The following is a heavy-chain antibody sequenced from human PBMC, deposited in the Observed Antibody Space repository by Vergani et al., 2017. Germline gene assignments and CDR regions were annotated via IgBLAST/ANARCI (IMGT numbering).Heavy chain of an antibody. V-gene: IGHV3-33*01. Sequence: QVQLVESGGGVVQPGRSLRLSCAASGFSFTQYGMRWVRQAPGKGLEWVAVTWYDGNNKQYADSVKGRFTISRDNSKSTMYLQMNSLRDEETGVYYCARDLRLLYNRFDPWGQGTLVTVSS. CDR1: GFSFTQYG. CDR2: TWYDGNNK. D-gene: IGHD1-14*01. CDR3: ARDLRLLYNRFDP. J-gene: IGHJ5*02.